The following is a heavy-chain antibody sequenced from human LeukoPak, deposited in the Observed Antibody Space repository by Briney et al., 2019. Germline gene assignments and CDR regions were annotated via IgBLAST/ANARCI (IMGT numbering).Heavy chain of an antibody. D-gene: IGHD3-22*01. CDR3: AASSARYYFDY. Sequence: GGSLRLSCAASGFTVSSNYMSWVRQAPGKGLEWVSILYSGGSTNYADSVKGRFTISRDNSKNTLYLQMNSLRAEDTAVYYCAASSARYYFDYWGQGTLVTVSS. V-gene: IGHV3-66*01. J-gene: IGHJ4*02. CDR2: LYSGGST. CDR1: GFTVSSNY.